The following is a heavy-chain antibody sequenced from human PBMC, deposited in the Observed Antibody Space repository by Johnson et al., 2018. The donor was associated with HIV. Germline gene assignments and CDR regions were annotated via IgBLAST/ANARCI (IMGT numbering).Heavy chain of an antibody. CDR3: ARDPTTHYSRLNGDFGAFDI. CDR2: INQDGSEK. V-gene: IGHV3-7*03. J-gene: IGHJ3*02. CDR1: GFTFSSSW. D-gene: IGHD7-27*01. Sequence: VQLVESGGGVVQPGRSLRLSCAASGFTFSSSWMSWVRQAPGKGLEWVANINQDGSEKYYVDSVKGRFTISRDNAKNSMYLQMNGLRAEDTALYYCARDPTTHYSRLNGDFGAFDIWGQGTMVNVSS.